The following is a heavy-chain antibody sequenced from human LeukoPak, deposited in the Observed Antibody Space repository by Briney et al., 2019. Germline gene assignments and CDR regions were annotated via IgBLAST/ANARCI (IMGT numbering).Heavy chain of an antibody. D-gene: IGHD3-22*01. Sequence: SETLSLTCTVSGGSIGSYYWSWVRQPAGKGLEWIGRIYTSGSTNYNPSLKSRVTMSVDTSKNQFSLKLSSWTAADSAVNYCARRSYYYDSSRYYYDYFDYWGQGSLVTVSS. J-gene: IGHJ4*02. CDR1: GGSIGSYY. V-gene: IGHV4-4*07. CDR2: IYTSGST. CDR3: ARRSYYYDSSRYYYDYFDY.